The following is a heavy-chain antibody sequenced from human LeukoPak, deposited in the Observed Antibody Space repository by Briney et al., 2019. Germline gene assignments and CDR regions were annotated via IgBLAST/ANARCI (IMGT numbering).Heavy chain of an antibody. J-gene: IGHJ5*02. Sequence: GGSLRLSCAASGFTFSSYAMSWVRQAPGKGLEWVSAISGSGGSTYYADSVKGRFTISRDNSKNTLYLQMNSLRAEDTAVYYCARGVGVPGGNWFDPWGQGTLVTVSS. CDR1: GFTFSSYA. CDR2: ISGSGGST. V-gene: IGHV3-23*01. D-gene: IGHD2-21*01. CDR3: ARGVGVPGGNWFDP.